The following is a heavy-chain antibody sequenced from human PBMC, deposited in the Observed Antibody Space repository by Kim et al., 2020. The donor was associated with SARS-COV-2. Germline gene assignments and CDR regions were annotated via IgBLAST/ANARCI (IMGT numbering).Heavy chain of an antibody. CDR2: IIPIFGTA. J-gene: IGHJ6*02. D-gene: IGHD2-15*01. CDR3: ARPYCSGGSCYLRPLQHYYYYGMDV. Sequence: SVKVSCKASGGTFSSYAISWVRQAPGQGLEWMGGIIPIFGTANYAQKFQGRVTITADESTSTAYMELSSLRSEDTAVYYCARPYCSGGSCYLRPLQHYYYYGMDVWGQGTTVTVSS. CDR1: GGTFSSYA. V-gene: IGHV1-69*13.